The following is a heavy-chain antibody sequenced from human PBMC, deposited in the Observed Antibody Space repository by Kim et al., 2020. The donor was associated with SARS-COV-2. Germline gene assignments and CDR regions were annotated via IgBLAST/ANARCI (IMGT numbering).Heavy chain of an antibody. Sequence: YTNYSPSFQGHVTISADKSISTAYLQWSSLKASDTAMYYCARLSLDGPGSWGQGTLVTVSS. D-gene: IGHD2-8*01. V-gene: IGHV5-10-1*01. CDR3: ARLSLDGPGS. CDR2: YT. J-gene: IGHJ5*02.